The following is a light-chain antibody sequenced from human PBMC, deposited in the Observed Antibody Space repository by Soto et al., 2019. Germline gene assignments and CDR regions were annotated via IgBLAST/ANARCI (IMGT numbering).Light chain of an antibody. J-gene: IGKJ1*01. Sequence: DIVMTQSPDSLAVSPGERATINCKSSQSVLYSPNNNNYLAWYQQKPGQPPKLLIYWASTRESGVPDRFSGSGSGTDFTLTISSLQAEDVAVYYCQQYYSTPPTFGQGTKVEIK. CDR2: WAS. CDR3: QQYYSTPPT. CDR1: QSVLYSPNNNNY. V-gene: IGKV4-1*01.